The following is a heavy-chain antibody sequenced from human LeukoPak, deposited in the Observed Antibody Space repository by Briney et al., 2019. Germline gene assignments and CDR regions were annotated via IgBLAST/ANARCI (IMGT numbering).Heavy chain of an antibody. CDR1: GYKFTTHW. Sequence: GESLQISCKVSGYKFTTHWIGWVRQMPGQGLEYMGIIYPDDSETRYSPAFEGQVTISADKSTSTAYLQWSSLNASDTAMYYCERTNTVGGYFYYGMDVWGQGTTVTVS. D-gene: IGHD3-16*01. CDR3: ERTNTVGGYFYYGMDV. J-gene: IGHJ6*02. CDR2: IYPDDSET. V-gene: IGHV5-51*01.